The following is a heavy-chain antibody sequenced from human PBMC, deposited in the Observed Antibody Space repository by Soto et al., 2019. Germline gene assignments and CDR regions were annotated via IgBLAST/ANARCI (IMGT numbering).Heavy chain of an antibody. CDR3: ARVGSSGWSPDY. J-gene: IGHJ4*02. CDR2: IFYSGST. D-gene: IGHD6-19*01. Sequence: SETLSLTCTVSGGSTSGHYWIWIRQSPGKGLEWIGHIFYSGSTNYNPSLKSRVTLSVDTSKNQFSLRLSSVTAADTAVYYCARVGSSGWSPDYWGQGILVTSPQ. CDR1: GGSTSGHY. V-gene: IGHV4-59*11.